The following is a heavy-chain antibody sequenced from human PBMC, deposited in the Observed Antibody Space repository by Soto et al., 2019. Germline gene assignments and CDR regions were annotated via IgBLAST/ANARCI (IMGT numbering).Heavy chain of an antibody. Sequence: QVQLVQSGAEVKKPGASVKVSCKASGYTFTSYAMHWVRQAPGQRLEWMGWINAGNGNTKYSQKFQGRVTITRDTSASTAYMELSSLRSEDTAVYYCAGDGQTGGYYYYYMDVWGKGTTVTVSS. CDR1: GYTFTSYA. CDR2: INAGNGNT. V-gene: IGHV1-3*01. J-gene: IGHJ6*03. D-gene: IGHD1-26*01. CDR3: AGDGQTGGYYYYYMDV.